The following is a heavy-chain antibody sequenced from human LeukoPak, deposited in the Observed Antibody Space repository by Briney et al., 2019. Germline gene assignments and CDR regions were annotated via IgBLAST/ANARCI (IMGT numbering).Heavy chain of an antibody. J-gene: IGHJ6*02. D-gene: IGHD3/OR15-3a*01. CDR2: IYHSGST. CDR3: ASRDWYYYYGLDV. Sequence: SETLSLTCTVSGGSISSGGYYWSWIRQPPGKGLEWIGYIYHSGSTYYNPSLKSRVTISVDTSKNQFSLKVSSVTAADTAVYYCASRDWYYYYGLDVWGQGTTVTVSS. CDR1: GGSISSGGYY. V-gene: IGHV4-30-2*01.